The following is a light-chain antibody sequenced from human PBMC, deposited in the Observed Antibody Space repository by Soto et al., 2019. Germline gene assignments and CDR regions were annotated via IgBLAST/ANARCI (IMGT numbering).Light chain of an antibody. V-gene: IGKV3-20*01. J-gene: IGKJ3*01. CDR1: QSVSSNY. Sequence: ESVLTQSPGTLSLSPGERATLSCRASQSVSSNYLAWYQQKPGQAPRLLIYGASTRATGIPDRFSGSGSGTDFTLTISRLEPEDSAVYYCQQYGDSPLTSGPGTKVDIK. CDR2: GAS. CDR3: QQYGDSPLT.